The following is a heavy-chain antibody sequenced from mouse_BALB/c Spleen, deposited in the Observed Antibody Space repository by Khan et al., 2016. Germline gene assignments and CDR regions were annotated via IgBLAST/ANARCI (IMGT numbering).Heavy chain of an antibody. J-gene: IGHJ2*01. D-gene: IGHD2-13*01. CDR3: ARLNDCGVPLDY. CDR1: GFTFSNFG. V-gene: IGHV5-17*02. Sequence: EVELVESGGGLVQPGGSRKLSCAASGFTFSNFGMYWIRQAPEKGLEWVAYISSGSGTMYYADTVKGRLTISRDNPKNTLFLQMSSLRTEDTTIYYCARLNDCGVPLDYWGQGTTLAVSA. CDR2: ISSGSGTM.